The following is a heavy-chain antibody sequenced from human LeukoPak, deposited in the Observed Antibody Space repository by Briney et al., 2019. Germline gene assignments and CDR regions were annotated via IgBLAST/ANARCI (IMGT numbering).Heavy chain of an antibody. D-gene: IGHD3-22*01. CDR2: ISGSGGYT. CDR3: AKDSYYYDSSGFDYFDY. J-gene: IGHJ4*02. V-gene: IGHV3-23*01. Sequence: PGGSLRLSCAASGFSFSTYAMSWVRQAPGNGLEWVSAISGSGGYTYHADSVKGRFTISRDNSKNTLYLQMNSLRAEDTAVYYCAKDSYYYDSSGFDYFDYWGQGTLVTVSS. CDR1: GFSFSTYA.